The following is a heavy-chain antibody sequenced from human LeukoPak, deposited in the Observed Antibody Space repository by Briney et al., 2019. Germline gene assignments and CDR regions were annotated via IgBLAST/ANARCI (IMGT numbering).Heavy chain of an antibody. CDR1: RDTFIIYV. V-gene: IGHV1-69*05. J-gene: IGHJ4*02. D-gene: IGHD1-26*01. Sequence: SVKVSSMPSRDTFIIYVISWVRQAPGQGLEWMGRIIPIFGTANYAQKFQGRVTITTDESTSTAYMELSSLRSEDTAVYYCARVKRLGIVGAPLEYWGQGTLVTVSS. CDR3: ARVKRLGIVGAPLEY. CDR2: IIPIFGTA.